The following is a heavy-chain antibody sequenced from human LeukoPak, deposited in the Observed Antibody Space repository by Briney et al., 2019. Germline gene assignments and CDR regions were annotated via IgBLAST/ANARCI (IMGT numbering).Heavy chain of an antibody. V-gene: IGHV3-23*01. D-gene: IGHD5-12*01. Sequence: GGSLRLSCAASGFTFGSYSMSWVRQAPGKGLEWVSSISGSGGSTYYADSVKGRFTISRDNSKKRLYLQMNSLRAEDTALYYCAKEQRGYSGYMVGSCFDPWGQGTLVTVSS. J-gene: IGHJ5*02. CDR2: ISGSGGST. CDR1: GFTFGSYS. CDR3: AKEQRGYSGYMVGSCFDP.